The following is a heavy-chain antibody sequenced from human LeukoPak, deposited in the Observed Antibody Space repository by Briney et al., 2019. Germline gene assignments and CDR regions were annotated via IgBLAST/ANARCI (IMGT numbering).Heavy chain of an antibody. D-gene: IGHD3-3*01. CDR1: GYTFTGYY. CDR2: INPNSGGT. Sequence: ASVKVSCKASGYTFTGYYMHWVRQAPGQGLEWMGWINPNSGGTNYAQKFQGRVTMTRDTSISTAYMELSRLRSDDPAVYYCARGRITIFGVVIKEKHDAFDIWGQGTMVTVSS. V-gene: IGHV1-2*02. J-gene: IGHJ3*02. CDR3: ARGRITIFGVVIKEKHDAFDI.